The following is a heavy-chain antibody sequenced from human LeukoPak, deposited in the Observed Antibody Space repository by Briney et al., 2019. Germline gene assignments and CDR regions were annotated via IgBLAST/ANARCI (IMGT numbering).Heavy chain of an antibody. V-gene: IGHV3-9*01. J-gene: IGHJ4*02. CDR3: AKNWGSGSYDPYFDY. CDR1: GFTFDDYA. D-gene: IGHD1-26*01. Sequence: GGSLRLSCAASGFTFDDYAMQWVRQLPGKGLEWVSGISWNSGSIVYADSVKGRFTISRDNAKSSLYLQMNSLRAEDTALYYCAKNWGSGSYDPYFDYWGQGTLVTVSS. CDR2: ISWNSGSI.